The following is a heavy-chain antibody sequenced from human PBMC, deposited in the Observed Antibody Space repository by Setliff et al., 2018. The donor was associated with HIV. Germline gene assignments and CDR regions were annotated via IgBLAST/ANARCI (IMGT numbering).Heavy chain of an antibody. CDR1: GGTFSSYA. CDR3: ARSTYYYDSRGYYNAFDI. Sequence: GASVKVSCKASGGTFSSYAISWVRQAPGQGLEWMGGIIPIFGTANYAQKFQGRVTITADESTSTAYMELSSLRSEDTAVYYCARSTYYYDSRGYYNAFDIWGQGTMGTV. V-gene: IGHV1-69*13. D-gene: IGHD3-22*01. CDR2: IIPIFGTA. J-gene: IGHJ3*02.